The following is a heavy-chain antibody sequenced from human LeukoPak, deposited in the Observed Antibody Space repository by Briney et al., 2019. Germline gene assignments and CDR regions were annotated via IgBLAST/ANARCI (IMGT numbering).Heavy chain of an antibody. V-gene: IGHV3-23*01. J-gene: IGHJ5*02. CDR2: ISSGGVNT. CDR1: GFTFSSYA. Sequence: AGGSLRLSCTASGFTFSSYAMSWARQAPGQGLEWVSVISSGGVNTYYRDSVKGRFTISRDNSKNTPYLQMNSLGAEDTAVYYCATGRGSGNYNWFDPWGQGTLVTVSS. D-gene: IGHD3-10*01. CDR3: ATGRGSGNYNWFDP.